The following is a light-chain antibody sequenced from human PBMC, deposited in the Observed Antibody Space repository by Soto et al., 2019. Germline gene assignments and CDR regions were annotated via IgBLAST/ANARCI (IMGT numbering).Light chain of an antibody. J-gene: IGKJ5*01. CDR3: QQLYTLTFT. Sequence: EIVMTQSPATLSVSPGERANLSCRASQSVSSNLAWYQQKTGQAHRLLIYGASTRATGIKARFSGSGSGTEFTLTISGLLTEDFAAYHCQQLYTLTFTFGQGTRLEIK. V-gene: IGKV3-15*01. CDR1: QSVSSN. CDR2: GAS.